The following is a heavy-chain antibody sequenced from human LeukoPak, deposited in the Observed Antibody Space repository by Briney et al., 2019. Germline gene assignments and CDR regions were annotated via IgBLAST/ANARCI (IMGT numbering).Heavy chain of an antibody. CDR1: GFTFSSYG. V-gene: IGHV3-30*02. Sequence: PGGSLRLSCAASGFTFSSYGMHWVRQAPGKGLEWVAFIRYDGNNKYYADSVKGRFTISRDNSKNTLNLQMNSLRAEDTAVYYCAKSYYYDSSYTSYFDYWGQGTLVTVSS. CDR2: IRYDGNNK. CDR3: AKSYYYDSSYTSYFDY. J-gene: IGHJ4*02. D-gene: IGHD3-22*01.